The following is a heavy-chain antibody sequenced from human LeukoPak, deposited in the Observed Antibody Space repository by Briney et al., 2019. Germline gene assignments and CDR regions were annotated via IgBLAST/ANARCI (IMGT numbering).Heavy chain of an antibody. D-gene: IGHD6-19*01. J-gene: IGHJ4*02. CDR1: GFTFADYD. CDR3: AKRGSGWAFDY. V-gene: IGHV3-9*01. Sequence: GGSLRLSCAASGFTFADYDMHWVRQAPGKGLEWVSGISWNSGPIGYADSVKGRFTISRDNAKNSLYLQMNSLRAEDTALYYCAKRGSGWAFDYWGQGTLVTVSS. CDR2: ISWNSGPI.